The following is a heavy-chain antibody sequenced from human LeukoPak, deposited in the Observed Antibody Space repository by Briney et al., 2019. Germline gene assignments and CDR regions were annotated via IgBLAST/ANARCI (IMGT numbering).Heavy chain of an antibody. V-gene: IGHV5-51*01. CDR1: GYSFTSYW. J-gene: IGHJ3*02. D-gene: IGHD5-24*01. CDR3: ARLVVRDGYNFDAFDI. CDR2: IYPGDSDT. Sequence: KYGESLKSSCKGSGYSFTSYWIGWVRQMPGKGLEWMGIIYPGDSDTRYSPSFQGQVTISADKSISTAYLQWSSLKASDTAMYYCARLVVRDGYNFDAFDIWGQGTMVTVSS.